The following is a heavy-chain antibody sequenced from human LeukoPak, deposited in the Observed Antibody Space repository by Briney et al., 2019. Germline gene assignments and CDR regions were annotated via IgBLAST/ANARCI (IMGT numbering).Heavy chain of an antibody. CDR1: GGTFSTYG. D-gene: IGHD2-2*01. CDR2: IIPIFGTP. J-gene: IGHJ1*01. CDR3: ARGEDCGSTSCYLYFQE. V-gene: IGHV1-69*13. Sequence: SVKVSCKASGGTFSTYGISWVRQAPGQGLEWMGGIIPIFGTPNYAQKLQGRVTITADESTSTAFMELSSLRSEDTAVYYCARGEDCGSTSCYLYFQEWGQGTLVTVSS.